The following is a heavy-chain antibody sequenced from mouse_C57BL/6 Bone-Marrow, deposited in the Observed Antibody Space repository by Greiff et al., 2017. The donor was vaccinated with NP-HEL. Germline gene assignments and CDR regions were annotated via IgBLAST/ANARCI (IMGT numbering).Heavy chain of an antibody. CDR2: IYPRSGNT. CDR3: AREDIYYDYPWFAY. J-gene: IGHJ3*01. D-gene: IGHD2-4*01. CDR1: GYTFTSYG. Sequence: VHLVESGAELARPGASVKLSCKASGYTFTSYGISWVKQRTGQGLEWIGEIYPRSGNTYYNEKFKGKATLTADKSSSTAYMELRSLTSEDSAVYFCAREDIYYDYPWFAYWGQGTLVTVSA. V-gene: IGHV1-81*01.